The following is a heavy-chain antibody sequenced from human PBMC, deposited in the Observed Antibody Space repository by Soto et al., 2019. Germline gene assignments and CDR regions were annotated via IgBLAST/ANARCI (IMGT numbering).Heavy chain of an antibody. CDR3: AREGSYSAYNFAHGIQLWSFDF. CDR2: TSYTGHT. CDR1: GGSVTSHH. Sequence: SETLSLPCFVSGGSVTSHHWSWIRQLPGQGLEWIAYTSYTGHTHYNPSLPSRAAMSVDTSKNHFSLNMSSVTAADMAVYYCAREGSYSAYNFAHGIQLWSFDFWGQGALVTVSS. V-gene: IGHV4-59*02. D-gene: IGHD5-12*01. J-gene: IGHJ4*02.